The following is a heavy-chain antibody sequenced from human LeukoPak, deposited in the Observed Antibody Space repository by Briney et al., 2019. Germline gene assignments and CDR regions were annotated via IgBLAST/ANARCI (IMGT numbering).Heavy chain of an antibody. CDR2: INPNSGGT. J-gene: IGHJ4*02. Sequence: ASVKVSCKASGYTFTGYYMHWVRQAPGQGLEWMGWINPNSGGTNYAQKFQGRVTTTRDTSTSTAYMELSRLRSDDTAVYYCARKAEYQLLIDYWGQGTLVTVSS. V-gene: IGHV1-2*02. CDR1: GYTFTGYY. D-gene: IGHD2-2*01. CDR3: ARKAEYQLLIDY.